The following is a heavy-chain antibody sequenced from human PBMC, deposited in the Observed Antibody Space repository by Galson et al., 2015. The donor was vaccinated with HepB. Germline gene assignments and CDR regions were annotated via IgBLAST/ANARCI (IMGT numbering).Heavy chain of an antibody. CDR2: ISSSGKTS. CDR3: ARLKISYFENNGYHFDY. V-gene: IGHV3-11*01. Sequence: SLRLSCAASGFNFGDYYMSWIRQAPGKGPEWVSYISSSGKTSSYADSVKGRFTISRDNTKDSPYVQMDSLRAEDTAVYFCARLKISYFENNGYHFDYWGQGALVTVSS. CDR1: GFNFGDYY. D-gene: IGHD3-22*01. J-gene: IGHJ4*02.